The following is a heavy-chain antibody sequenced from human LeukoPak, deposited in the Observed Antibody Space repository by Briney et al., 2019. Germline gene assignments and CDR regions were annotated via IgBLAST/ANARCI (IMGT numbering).Heavy chain of an antibody. CDR1: GYSISSGYY. D-gene: IGHD6-13*01. Sequence: SETLSLTCTVSGYSISSGYYWSWIRQPPGKGLEWIGYIFYSGGANYNPSLKSRVTISVDTSKNQFSLKLTSVTAADTAVYYCARVYYSNSYDYWYFDLWGRGTLVTVSS. CDR2: IFYSGGA. J-gene: IGHJ2*01. CDR3: ARVYYSNSYDYWYFDL. V-gene: IGHV4-61*01.